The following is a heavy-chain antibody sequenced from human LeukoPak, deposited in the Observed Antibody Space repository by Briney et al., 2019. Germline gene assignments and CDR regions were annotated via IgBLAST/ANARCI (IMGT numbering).Heavy chain of an antibody. Sequence: KPSETLSLTCTVSGGSISSRSYYWGWIRRPPGKGLEWIGSIYYSESTYYNPSLRSRVTISVDTSKNQFSLKLSSVTAADTAVYYCARISYCGGDCYSNYFDYWGQGTLVTVSS. CDR1: GGSISSRSYY. V-gene: IGHV4-39*07. J-gene: IGHJ4*02. CDR2: IYYSEST. D-gene: IGHD2-21*02. CDR3: ARISYCGGDCYSNYFDY.